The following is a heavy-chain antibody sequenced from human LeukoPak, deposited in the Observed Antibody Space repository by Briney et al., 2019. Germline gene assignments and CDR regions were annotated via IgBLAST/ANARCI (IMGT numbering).Heavy chain of an antibody. CDR2: INHSGST. V-gene: IGHV4-34*01. Sequence: PSETLSLTCAVYGGSFSGYYWSWIRQPPGKGLEWIGEINHSGSTNYNPSLKSRVTISVDTSKNQFSLQLSSVTAADTAVYYCARGWKIYCSSTSCYRTGAFDIWGQGTMVTVSS. J-gene: IGHJ3*02. CDR3: ARGWKIYCSSTSCYRTGAFDI. CDR1: GGSFSGYY. D-gene: IGHD2-2*02.